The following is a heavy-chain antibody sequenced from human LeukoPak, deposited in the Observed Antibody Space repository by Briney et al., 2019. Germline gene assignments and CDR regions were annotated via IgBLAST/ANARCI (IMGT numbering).Heavy chain of an antibody. D-gene: IGHD3-10*01. V-gene: IGHV3-23*01. Sequence: PGGSLRLSCAASGFTLSSYAMSWVRQAPGKGLEWVSAISVSGNTYHADSVKGRFTISRDSSKNTLYLQMNSLRAEDTAVYYCAKVFDTMVRGVIISNWFDPWGQGTLVTVSS. J-gene: IGHJ5*02. CDR2: ISVSGNT. CDR1: GFTLSSYA. CDR3: AKVFDTMVRGVIISNWFDP.